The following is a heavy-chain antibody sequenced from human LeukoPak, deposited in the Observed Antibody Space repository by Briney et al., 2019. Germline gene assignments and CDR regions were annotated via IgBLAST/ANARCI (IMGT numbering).Heavy chain of an antibody. CDR2: ISCSGGSI. Sequence: GGSLRLSCAASGFTFSSYGMSWVRQAPGKGLEWVSAISCSGGSIYYADSVKGRVTISRDISKNTLSLQMNRLRAEDRAVYYCAKGKASGLYIVDDWGQGTLVTVSS. CDR1: GFTFSSYG. J-gene: IGHJ4*02. D-gene: IGHD6-19*01. CDR3: AKGKASGLYIVDD. V-gene: IGHV3-23*01.